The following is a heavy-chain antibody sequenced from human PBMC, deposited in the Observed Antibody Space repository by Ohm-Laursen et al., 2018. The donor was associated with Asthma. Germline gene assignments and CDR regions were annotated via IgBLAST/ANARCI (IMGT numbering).Heavy chain of an antibody. Sequence: SLRLSCAAPGFAFSRYGMYWVRQAPGKGLEWVAVIWSDGSNEDYAESVKGRFTISRDNSGNTLYLQMNSLRAEDTAVYYCARSNGRDCFDVWGQGTMVTVSS. CDR2: IWSDGSNE. D-gene: IGHD2-21*01. CDR3: ARSNGRDCFDV. CDR1: GFAFSRYG. V-gene: IGHV3-33*07. J-gene: IGHJ3*01.